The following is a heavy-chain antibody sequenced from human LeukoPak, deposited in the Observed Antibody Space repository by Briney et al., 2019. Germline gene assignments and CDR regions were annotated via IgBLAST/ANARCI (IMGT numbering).Heavy chain of an antibody. J-gene: IGHJ5*02. CDR2: IYYRGST. D-gene: IGHD2-2*01. V-gene: IGHV4-39*01. Sequence: SETLSLTCTVSGGSISSSPYYWGWIRQPPGKGLEWIGTIYYRGSTYSNPSLNSRVTISLDTSKNQFSLRLRSVTAADKALYYCARHYLSDGILSTFDPWGQGTLVTVSS. CDR3: ARHYLSDGILSTFDP. CDR1: GGSISSSPYY.